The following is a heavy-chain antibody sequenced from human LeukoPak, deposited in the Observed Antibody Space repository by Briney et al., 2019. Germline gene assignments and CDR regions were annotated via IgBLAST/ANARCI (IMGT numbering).Heavy chain of an antibody. D-gene: IGHD2-21*02. V-gene: IGHV5-51*01. CDR1: GYSFTSYW. Sequence: GESLKISCKGSGYSFTSYWIGWVRQMPGKGLEWMGIIYPGDSDTRYSPSFQGQDTISADKSISTAYLQWSSLKASDTAMYYCARAGYCGGDCYSGSDYWGQGTLVTVSS. J-gene: IGHJ4*02. CDR3: ARAGYCGGDCYSGSDY. CDR2: IYPGDSDT.